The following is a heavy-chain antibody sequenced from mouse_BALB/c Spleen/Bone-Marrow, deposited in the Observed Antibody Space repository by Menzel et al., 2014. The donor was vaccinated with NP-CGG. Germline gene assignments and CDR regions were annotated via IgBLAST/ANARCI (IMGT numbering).Heavy chain of an antibody. Sequence: VQLQQSGAELAKPGASVKMSCKASGYTFTSYWMHWVKQRPGQGLEWIGYINPSTGYTEYNQKFKDKATLTADKSSSTAYMQPSSLTSEDSAVYYCARSNYYGSKDYWGQGTTLTVSS. CDR2: INPSTGYT. V-gene: IGHV1-7*01. D-gene: IGHD1-1*01. CDR1: GYTFTSYW. J-gene: IGHJ2*01. CDR3: ARSNYYGSKDY.